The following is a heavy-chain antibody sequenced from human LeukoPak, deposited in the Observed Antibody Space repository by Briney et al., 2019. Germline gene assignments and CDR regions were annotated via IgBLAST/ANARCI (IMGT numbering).Heavy chain of an antibody. CDR1: GGSISSGGYY. D-gene: IGHD1-1*01. CDR3: ARNDATWLGY. CDR2: IYYSGST. V-gene: IGHV4-31*03. J-gene: IGHJ4*02. Sequence: SETLSLTCTVSGGSISSGGYYWSWIRQHPGKGLEWIGYIYYSGSTYYNPSLKSRVTISVDTSKNQFSLKLSSVTAADTGVYYCARNDATWLGYWGQGTLVTVSS.